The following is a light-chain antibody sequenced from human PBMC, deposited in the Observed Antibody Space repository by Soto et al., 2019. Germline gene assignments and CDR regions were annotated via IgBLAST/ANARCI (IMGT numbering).Light chain of an antibody. V-gene: IGKV1-39*01. CDR3: QQSYIMSEGYT. J-gene: IGKJ2*01. Sequence: DIQVTQSPSSLSASAGDRVTITCRASQSIINHLNWYQQKPGKAPKLLIYAASSLQSGVPSRFSGSGSGTEFTLTITSLQPEDFATYYCQQSYIMSEGYTFGQGTKLEIK. CDR1: QSIINH. CDR2: AAS.